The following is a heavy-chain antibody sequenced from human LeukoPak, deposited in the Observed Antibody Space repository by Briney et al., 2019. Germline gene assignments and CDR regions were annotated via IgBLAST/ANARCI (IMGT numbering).Heavy chain of an antibody. CDR2: INPNSGGT. CDR3: ARATMVRGVIIRSWFDP. D-gene: IGHD3-10*01. Sequence: ASVKVSCKASGYTFTGYYMHWVRQAPGQGLEWMGRINPNSGGTNYAQKFQGRVTMTRDTSISTAYMELSRLRSDDTAVYYCARATMVRGVIIRSWFDPWGQGTLVTVSS. V-gene: IGHV1-2*06. J-gene: IGHJ5*02. CDR1: GYTFTGYY.